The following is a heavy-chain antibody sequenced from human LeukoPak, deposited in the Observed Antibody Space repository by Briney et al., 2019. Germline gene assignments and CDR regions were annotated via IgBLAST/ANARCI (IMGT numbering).Heavy chain of an antibody. V-gene: IGHV4-34*01. CDR3: AGGRTGRYKGSFDY. CDR2: INHSGYT. J-gene: IGHJ4*02. Sequence: SETLSLTCAVFGGSFTEYYWSWIRQPPGKGLEWIGEINHSGYTNYNPTLNSRVTMSVDTSKNHFSLNLSSVTAADTAEYYCAGGRTGRYKGSFDYWGQGTLVTVSS. CDR1: GGSFTEYY. D-gene: IGHD5-24*01.